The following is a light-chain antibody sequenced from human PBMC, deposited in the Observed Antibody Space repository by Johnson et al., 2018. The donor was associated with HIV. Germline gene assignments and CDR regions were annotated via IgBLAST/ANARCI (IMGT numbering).Light chain of an antibody. CDR1: SSNIRNNY. V-gene: IGLV1-51*02. CDR3: GTWDSSLSAYYV. J-gene: IGLJ1*01. Sequence: QLVLTQPPSVSAAPGQKVTISCSGSSSNIRNNYVSWFQHLPGAAPKLLIYENNKRPSGIPDRFSGSKSGTSATLGITGLQTGDEADYYCGTWDSSLSAYYVFGTGTKVTVL. CDR2: ENN.